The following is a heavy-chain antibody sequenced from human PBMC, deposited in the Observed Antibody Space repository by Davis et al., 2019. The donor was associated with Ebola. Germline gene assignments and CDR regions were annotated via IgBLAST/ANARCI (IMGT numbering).Heavy chain of an antibody. Sequence: GESLKISCAASGFSFSSYWMHWVRQAPGKGLEWVAVISYDGSNKYYADSVKGRFTISRDNSKNTLYLQMNSLRAEDTAVYYCAKEALRLRLYYFDYWGQGTLVTVSS. CDR2: ISYDGSNK. CDR3: AKEALRLRLYYFDY. J-gene: IGHJ4*02. V-gene: IGHV3-30*18. D-gene: IGHD5-12*01. CDR1: GFSFSSYW.